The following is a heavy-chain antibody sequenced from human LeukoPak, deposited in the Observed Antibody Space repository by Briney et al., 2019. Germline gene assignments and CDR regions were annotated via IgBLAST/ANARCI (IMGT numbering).Heavy chain of an antibody. CDR1: GFTFSSYG. V-gene: IGHV3-30*18. CDR2: ISYDGSNK. D-gene: IGHD5-18*01. Sequence: SGGSLRLSCAASGFTFSSYGMHWVRQAPGKGLEWVAVISYDGSNKYYADSVKGRFTISRDNSKNTLYLQMNSLRAEDTAVYYCAKDRDQLWLLQDFDYWGQGTLVTVSS. CDR3: AKDRDQLWLLQDFDY. J-gene: IGHJ4*02.